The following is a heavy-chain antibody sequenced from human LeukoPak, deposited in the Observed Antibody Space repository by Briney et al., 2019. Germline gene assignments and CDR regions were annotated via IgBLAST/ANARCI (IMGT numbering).Heavy chain of an antibody. CDR3: ARGPDQLFSLYYYYYGMDV. Sequence: GASVKVSCKASGYTFTSYDINWVRQATGQGLEWMGWMNPNGGNTGYAQKFQGRVTMTRNTSISTAYMELSSLRSEDTAVYYCARGPDQLFSLYYYYYGMDVWGQGTTVTVSS. CDR2: MNPNGGNT. D-gene: IGHD5-24*01. J-gene: IGHJ6*02. V-gene: IGHV1-8*01. CDR1: GYTFTSYD.